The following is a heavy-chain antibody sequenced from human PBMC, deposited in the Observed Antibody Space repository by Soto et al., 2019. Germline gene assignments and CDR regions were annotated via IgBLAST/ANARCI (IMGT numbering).Heavy chain of an antibody. J-gene: IGHJ6*02. Sequence: QVQLVESGGGVVQPGTSLRLSCVVSGLTFRDSGMHWVRQAPGKGLEWVAVISFDGSERHYRDSVKGRFSSSRDNSRNTLYLQMHSLRGDDSAVYYCANGKGGVRYYYGMYVWGQGSKVTVSS. CDR1: GLTFRDSG. CDR3: ANGKGGVRYYYGMYV. D-gene: IGHD1-26*01. V-gene: IGHV3-30*18. CDR2: ISFDGSER.